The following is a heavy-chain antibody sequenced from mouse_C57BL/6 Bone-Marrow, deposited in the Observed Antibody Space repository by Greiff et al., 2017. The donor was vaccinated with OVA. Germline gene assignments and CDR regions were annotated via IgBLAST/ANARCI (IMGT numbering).Heavy chain of an antibody. CDR2: IDPETGGT. V-gene: IGHV1-15*01. Sequence: QVQLQQSGAELVRPGASVTLSCKASGYTFTDYEMHWVKQTPVHGLEWIGAIDPETGGTAYNQKFKGKAILTADKSSSTGYMELRSLTSEDSAVYYCTRGYNNYYAMDYWGQGTSVTVSS. CDR1: GYTFTDYE. CDR3: TRGYNNYYAMDY. J-gene: IGHJ4*01. D-gene: IGHD2-5*01.